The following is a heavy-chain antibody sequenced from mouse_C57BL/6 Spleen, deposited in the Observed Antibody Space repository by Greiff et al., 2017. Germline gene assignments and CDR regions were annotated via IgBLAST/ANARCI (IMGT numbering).Heavy chain of an antibody. CDR3: ARNEYRHYYAMDY. CDR1: GYTFTSYW. V-gene: IGHV1-59*01. CDR2: IDPSDSST. J-gene: IGHJ4*01. D-gene: IGHD5-1*01. Sequence: QVQLQQPGAELVRPGTSVKLSCKASGYTFTSYWMHWVKQRPGQGLEWIGVIDPSDSSTNYNQKFKGKATLTVDTSSSTAYLQLSSLTSEDSAGYYSARNEYRHYYAMDYWGQGTSVTGSP.